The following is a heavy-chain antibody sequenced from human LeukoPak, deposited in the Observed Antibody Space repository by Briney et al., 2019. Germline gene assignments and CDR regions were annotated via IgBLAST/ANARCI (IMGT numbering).Heavy chain of an antibody. CDR2: IRSKTNGGTT. CDR1: GSTLSNVW. J-gene: IGHJ4*02. CDR3: TTSTTVVTGY. D-gene: IGHD4-23*01. Sequence: SGGSLRLSCAASGSTLSNVWMTWVRQAPGKGLEWVGRIRSKTNGGTTDYAAPVKGRFSISRDDSKNTMYLQMNSLRTEDTAIYYCTTSTTVVTGYWGQGTLVTVSS. V-gene: IGHV3-15*01.